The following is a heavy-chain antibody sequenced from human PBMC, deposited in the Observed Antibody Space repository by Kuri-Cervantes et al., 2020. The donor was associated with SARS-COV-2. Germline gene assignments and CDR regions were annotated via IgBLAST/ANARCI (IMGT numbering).Heavy chain of an antibody. CDR1: GYTFTSYY. Sequence: ASVKVSCKASGYTFTSYYMNWVRQAPGQGLEWMGIINPSGGSTSYAQKFQGRVTMTRDTSTSTVYMELSSLRSEDTAVYYCARTMSGYSSGWYYFDYWGQGPLVTVSS. V-gene: IGHV1-46*01. CDR3: ARTMSGYSSGWYYFDY. CDR2: INPSGGST. D-gene: IGHD6-19*01. J-gene: IGHJ4*02.